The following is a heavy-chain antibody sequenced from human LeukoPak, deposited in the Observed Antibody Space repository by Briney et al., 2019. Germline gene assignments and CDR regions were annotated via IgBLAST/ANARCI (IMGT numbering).Heavy chain of an antibody. CDR3: ARVRGSGLNLDY. V-gene: IGHV3-7*01. D-gene: IGHD1-14*01. CDR2: INQDWSEK. Sequence: GSLRLSCAASGFTFSSYWMSWVRQAPGKGLEWVANINQDWSEKHYVDSVKGRFTISRDNAKKSLYLQMNSLRAEDTAVYYCARVRGSGLNLDYWGQGTLVTVSS. CDR1: GFTFSSYW. J-gene: IGHJ4*02.